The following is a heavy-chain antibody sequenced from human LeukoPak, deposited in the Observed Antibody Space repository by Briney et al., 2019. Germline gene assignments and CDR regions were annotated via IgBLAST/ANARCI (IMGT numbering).Heavy chain of an antibody. CDR1: GFTFGSYA. CDR2: ISGSGGST. Sequence: GGSLRPSCVGSGFTFGSYAMTWVRQAPGKGLEWVAVISGSGGSTYYAGSVQGRFTISRDNFKNTVYLQMNSLRAEDTAVYYCAKGADGYSYGCRGDYWGQGTLVTVSS. V-gene: IGHV3-23*01. CDR3: AKGADGYSYGCRGDY. D-gene: IGHD5-18*01. J-gene: IGHJ4*02.